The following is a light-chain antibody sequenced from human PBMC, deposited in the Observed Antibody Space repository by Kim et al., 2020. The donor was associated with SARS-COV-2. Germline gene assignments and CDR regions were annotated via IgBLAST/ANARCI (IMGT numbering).Light chain of an antibody. CDR3: QQYGRSPT. CDR1: HSVNRNY. J-gene: IGKJ1*01. V-gene: IGKV3-20*01. CDR2: AAS. Sequence: EIVLTQSPGTLSLSPGERATLSCRASHSVNRNYSAWYRQRPGQAPGLLIYAASSSATGITARFSGSGSGAAFTLSISRLEPDDFAVHYCQQYGRSPTFGQGTKVEIK.